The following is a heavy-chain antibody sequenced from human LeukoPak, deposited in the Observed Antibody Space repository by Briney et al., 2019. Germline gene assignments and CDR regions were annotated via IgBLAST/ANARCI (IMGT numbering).Heavy chain of an antibody. CDR2: IYYSGST. CDR3: ARHGRYCGGDCSDAFDI. CDR1: GYSISSGYY. V-gene: IGHV4-38-2*01. D-gene: IGHD2-21*01. J-gene: IGHJ3*02. Sequence: PSETLSLTCAVSGYSISSGYYWGWIRQPPGKGLEWIGSIYYSGSTYYNPSLKSRVTISVDTSKNQFSLKLSSVTAADTAVYYCARHGRYCGGDCSDAFDIWGQGTMVTVSS.